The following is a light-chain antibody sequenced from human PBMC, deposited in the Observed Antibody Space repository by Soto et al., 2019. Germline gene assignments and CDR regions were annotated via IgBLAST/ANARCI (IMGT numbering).Light chain of an antibody. V-gene: IGLV2-14*01. J-gene: IGLJ1*01. CDR2: EVT. CDR3: SSYTNINTRACV. CDR1: SSDIGAYDY. Sequence: QSALTQPASLSGSPGQSITISCTGTSSDIGAYDYVSWFQQHPGKSPKLMIYEVTDRPSGVSNRFSGSKSGNTASLTISRLQAEDEAEYYCSSYTNINTRACVFGSGTKLTVL.